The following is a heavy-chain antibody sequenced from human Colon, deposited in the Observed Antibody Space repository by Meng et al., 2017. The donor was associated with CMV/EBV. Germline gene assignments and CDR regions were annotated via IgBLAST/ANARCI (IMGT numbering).Heavy chain of an antibody. CDR2: LKEDGSEK. J-gene: IGHJ3*02. V-gene: IGHV3-7*01. CDR1: GFTFSNYW. Sequence: GGSLRLSCAASGFTFSNYWMTWLRQAPGRGLELVAHLKEDGSEKYFVGSVKGRFTISRDNAKNSLYLQMNSLRAEDTAVYYCARDPFIKAFDIWGQGTMVTVSS. CDR3: ARDPFIKAFDI.